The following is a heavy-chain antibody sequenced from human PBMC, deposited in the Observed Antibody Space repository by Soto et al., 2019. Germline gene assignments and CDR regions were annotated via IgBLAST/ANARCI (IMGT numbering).Heavy chain of an antibody. Sequence: QVLLVESGGGVVQPGRSLRLSCAASGSTFSNYAMHWVRQAPGKGLEWVAAISYDGNDQYYADSVKGRFTISRDNSKNTLFLYMNSLRTDDTAVYYCARDLMPGAANWQEYVQYWGQGTLVTVSS. CDR1: GSTFSNYA. CDR2: ISYDGNDQ. D-gene: IGHD6-13*01. CDR3: ARDLMPGAANWQEYVQY. V-gene: IGHV3-30-3*01. J-gene: IGHJ1*01.